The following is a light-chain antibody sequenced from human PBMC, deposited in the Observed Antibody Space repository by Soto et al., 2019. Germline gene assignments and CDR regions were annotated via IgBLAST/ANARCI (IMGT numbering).Light chain of an antibody. V-gene: IGKV3-15*01. CDR1: QNISRS. CDR3: QHYGTSLT. J-gene: IGKJ4*01. CDR2: GTS. Sequence: EIVMTQSPVTLSVSPGERATLSCRASQNISRSLAWYQQKPGQGPSLLIYGTSTRAGGVPARFSGGGSGTNFTLTISRLQPEDFAVYYCQHYGTSLTFGGGTKVDIK.